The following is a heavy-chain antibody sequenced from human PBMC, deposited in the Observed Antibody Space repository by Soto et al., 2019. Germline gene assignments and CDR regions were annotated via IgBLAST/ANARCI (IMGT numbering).Heavy chain of an antibody. D-gene: IGHD3-10*01. Sequence: GGSLRLSCAASGFTFDDYAMHWVRQAPGKGLEWVSGISWNSGSIGYADSVKGRFTISRDNAKNSLYLQMNSLRAEDTALYYCAKGEWFGEPDYYYYMDVWGKGTTVTVSS. V-gene: IGHV3-9*01. CDR3: AKGEWFGEPDYYYYMDV. J-gene: IGHJ6*03. CDR1: GFTFDDYA. CDR2: ISWNSGSI.